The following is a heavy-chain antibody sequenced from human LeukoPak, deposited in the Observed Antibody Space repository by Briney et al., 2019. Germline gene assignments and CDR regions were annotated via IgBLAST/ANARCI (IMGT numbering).Heavy chain of an antibody. Sequence: ASVKVSCKASGYTFTNYGISLVRQAPGQGLEWMGWISGYSGNTKYAEKIQGRVTMTTDTSTSTTYTELRSLRSDDTAVYYCARDAVSTTTVGGIDYWGRGTLVTVSS. CDR1: GYTFTNYG. CDR3: ARDAVSTTTVGGIDY. J-gene: IGHJ4*02. D-gene: IGHD5/OR15-5a*01. CDR2: ISGYSGNT. V-gene: IGHV1-18*01.